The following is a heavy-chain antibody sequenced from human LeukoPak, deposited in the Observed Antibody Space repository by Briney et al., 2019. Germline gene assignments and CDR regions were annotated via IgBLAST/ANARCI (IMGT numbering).Heavy chain of an antibody. D-gene: IGHD3-10*01. Sequence: ASVKVSCKASGGTFSSYAISWVRQAPGQGLEWMGGIIPIFGTANYAQKFQGRVTITADESTSTAYMELSSLRSEDTAVYYCTYYYGSGSYYNAYYYYMDVWGKGTTVTISS. J-gene: IGHJ6*03. CDR3: TYYYGSGSYYNAYYYYMDV. CDR2: IIPIFGTA. CDR1: GGTFSSYA. V-gene: IGHV1-69*13.